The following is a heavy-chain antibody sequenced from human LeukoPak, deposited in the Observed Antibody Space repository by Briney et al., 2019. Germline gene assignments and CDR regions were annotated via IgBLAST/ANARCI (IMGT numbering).Heavy chain of an antibody. CDR2: IYYSGNT. CDR3: ASGSGDKGPHWFDP. V-gene: IGHV4-59*01. Sequence: SETLSLTCTVSGGSISNYYWSWIRQPPGKGLEWIGYIYYSGNTNYNPSLKSRVTISVDTSKKQFSLKLSSVTAADTAVYFCASGSGDKGPHWFDPWGQGTLVTVSS. D-gene: IGHD2-21*02. J-gene: IGHJ5*02. CDR1: GGSISNYY.